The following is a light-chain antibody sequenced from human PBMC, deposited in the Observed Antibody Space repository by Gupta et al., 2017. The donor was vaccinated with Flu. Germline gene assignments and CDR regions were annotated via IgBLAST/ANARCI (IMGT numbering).Light chain of an antibody. Sequence: GDGHKNGYANWYHQQPGQAPILVIYANNNRTSGIPDRFYGSSSGNTASLTIIRASAEDEDDEYCNSRDSTDNHQTVFGGGTKLTVL. J-gene: IGLJ2*01. CDR2: ANN. CDR3: NSRDSTDNHQTV. V-gene: IGLV3-19*01. CDR1: GHKNGY.